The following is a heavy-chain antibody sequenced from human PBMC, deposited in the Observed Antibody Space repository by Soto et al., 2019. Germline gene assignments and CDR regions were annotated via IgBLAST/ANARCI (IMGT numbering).Heavy chain of an antibody. CDR3: ARDSPPVDY. J-gene: IGHJ4*02. CDR1: GYTFSNDG. CDR2: ISAYNGNT. Sequence: QVQLVQSGAEVKKPGASVKVSCKASGYTFSNDGISWVRQAPGQGLEWMGWISAYNGNTKYAQKLQGRDTMTTDTSTGTAYMELRSLRSVDTAVYYCARDSPPVDYWGQGTLVTVSS. V-gene: IGHV1-18*01.